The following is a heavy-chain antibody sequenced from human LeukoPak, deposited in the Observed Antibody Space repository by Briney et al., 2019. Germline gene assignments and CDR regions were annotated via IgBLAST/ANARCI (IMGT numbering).Heavy chain of an antibody. V-gene: IGHV1-69*13. D-gene: IGHD1-14*01. CDR2: IIPIFGTA. Sequence: AASVKVSCKASGYTFTSYAMNWVRQAPGQGLEWMGGIIPIFGTANYAQKFQGRVTITADESTSTAYMELSSLRSEDTAVYYCARDEPATRFDYWGQGTLVTVSS. CDR3: ARDEPATRFDY. CDR1: GYTFTSYA. J-gene: IGHJ4*02.